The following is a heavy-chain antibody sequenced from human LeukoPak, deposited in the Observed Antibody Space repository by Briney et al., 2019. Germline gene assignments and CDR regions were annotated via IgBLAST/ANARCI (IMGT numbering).Heavy chain of an antibody. CDR3: ARVASRGLFNGAVAVGEYFQH. D-gene: IGHD6-19*01. CDR2: IKQDGSEK. CDR1: GFTFSSYW. Sequence: PGGSLRLSCAASGFTFSSYWMSWVRQAPGKGLEWVANIKQDGSEKYYVDSVKGRFTISRDNAKNSLYLQMNSLRAEDTAVYYCARVASRGLFNGAVAVGEYFQHWGQGTLVTVSS. V-gene: IGHV3-7*01. J-gene: IGHJ1*01.